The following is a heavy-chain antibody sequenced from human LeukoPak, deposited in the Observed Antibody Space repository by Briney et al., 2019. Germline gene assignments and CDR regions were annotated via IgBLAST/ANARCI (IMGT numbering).Heavy chain of an antibody. CDR3: ARGIKSEGKVVIQPVYFDY. CDR1: GGSFSGYY. Sequence: SETLSLTCAVYGGSFSGYYWSWIRQPPGKGLEWIGEINHSGSTNYNPSLKSRVTISVDTSKNQFSLKLSSVTAADTAVYYCARGIKSEGKVVIQPVYFDYWGQGTLVTVSS. D-gene: IGHD3-22*01. CDR2: INHSGST. J-gene: IGHJ4*02. V-gene: IGHV4-34*01.